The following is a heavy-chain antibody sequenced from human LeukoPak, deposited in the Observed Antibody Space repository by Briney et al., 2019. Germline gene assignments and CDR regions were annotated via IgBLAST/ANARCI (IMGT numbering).Heavy chain of an antibody. CDR2: IIPILGIA. Sequence: SVKVSCKASGGTFSSYAISWVRQAPGQGLEWMGRIIPILGIANYAQKFQGRVTITADKSTSTAYMELSSLRSEDTAVYYCARDYYGSGSYDYAFDIWGQGTMVTVSS. D-gene: IGHD3-10*01. V-gene: IGHV1-69*04. CDR3: ARDYYGSGSYDYAFDI. J-gene: IGHJ3*02. CDR1: GGTFSSYA.